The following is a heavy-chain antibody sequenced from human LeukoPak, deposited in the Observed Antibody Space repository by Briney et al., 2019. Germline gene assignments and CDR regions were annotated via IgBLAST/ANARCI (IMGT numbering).Heavy chain of an antibody. CDR1: GFTFDEYS. CDR2: ISWNSDSI. V-gene: IGHV3-9*01. J-gene: IGHJ3*02. D-gene: IGHD3-3*01. CDR3: ARDGDFWSAQEAFDI. Sequence: GGSLRLFCSASGFTFDEYSMLWVRQAPGKGLEGVSGISWNSDSIGYADSVQDRLTISRDNSNHTLYLQMHSLRAEDTAVYYCARDGDFWSAQEAFDIWGQETMVTVS.